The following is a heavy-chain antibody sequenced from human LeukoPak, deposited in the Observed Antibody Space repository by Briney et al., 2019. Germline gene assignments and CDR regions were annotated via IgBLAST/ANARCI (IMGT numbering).Heavy chain of an antibody. CDR2: INPNSGGT. Sequence: ASVKVSCKASGYTLTDYYMHWVRQAPGQGLEWMGWINPNSGGTNYAQKFQGRVTMTRDTSISTAYMELSRLRSDDTAVYYCARVLSDYDSSGAWGQGTLVTVSS. V-gene: IGHV1-2*02. CDR3: ARVLSDYDSSGA. D-gene: IGHD3-22*01. J-gene: IGHJ5*02. CDR1: GYTLTDYY.